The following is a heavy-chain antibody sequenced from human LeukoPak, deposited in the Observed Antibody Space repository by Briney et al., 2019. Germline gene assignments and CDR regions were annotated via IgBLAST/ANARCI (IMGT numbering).Heavy chain of an antibody. CDR3: ARALLWFGEFPPHYMDV. CDR1: GRSISSYY. D-gene: IGHD3-10*01. Sequence: PSETLSLTCTVSGRSISSYYWSWIRQPPGKGLEWIGHIYYSGITNYNPSLKSRVTISVDTSKNQFSLKLSSVTAADTAVYYCARALLWFGEFPPHYMDVWGKGTTVTVSS. CDR2: IYYSGIT. J-gene: IGHJ6*03. V-gene: IGHV4-59*01.